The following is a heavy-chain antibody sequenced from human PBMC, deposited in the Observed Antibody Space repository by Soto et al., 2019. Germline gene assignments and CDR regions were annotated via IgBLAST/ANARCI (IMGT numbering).Heavy chain of an antibody. V-gene: IGHV1-46*03. CDR3: DRDERASGRYVAMDV. J-gene: IGHJ6*02. Sequence: AAVQVSFKASVYTFILYQMQVLRPAAGQRLEWMGIINTSGGSTSYAQRFQGRVTMTRDTSTSPDYMELSSLRSEETAVYCCDRDERASGRYVAMDVWGQGTRVTVSS. CDR2: INTSGGST. CDR1: VYTFILYQ. D-gene: IGHD6-19*01.